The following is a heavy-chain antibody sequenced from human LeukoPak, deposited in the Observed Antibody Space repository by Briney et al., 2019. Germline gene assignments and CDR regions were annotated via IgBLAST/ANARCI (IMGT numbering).Heavy chain of an antibody. CDR3: ARDLAPIVVVVAATGWWFDP. CDR2: ISSSSSYI. V-gene: IGHV3-21*01. CDR1: GFSFSSYS. J-gene: IGHJ5*02. Sequence: PGGSLRLSCAASGFSFSSYSMNWVRQAPGKGLEWVSSISSSSSYIYYADSVKGRFTISRDNAKNSLYLQMNSLRAEDTAVYYCARDLAPIVVVVAATGWWFDPWGQGTLVTVSS. D-gene: IGHD2-15*01.